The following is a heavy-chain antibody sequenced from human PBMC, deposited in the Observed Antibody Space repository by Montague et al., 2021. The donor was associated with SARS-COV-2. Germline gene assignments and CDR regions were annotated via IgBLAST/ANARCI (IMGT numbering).Heavy chain of an antibody. V-gene: IGHV4-39*02. CDR1: GGSISSSNYY. CDR3: ARRGRKLLPVATTIGGFDI. Sequence: SETRSLTCTASGGSISSSNYYWDWIRQPPGKGLEWIGSIYDSGSTYYNPSLKSRVTISVDTSKNHFSLRLSSVTAADTAVYYCARRGRKLLPVATTIGGFDIWGQGTMVTVSS. CDR2: IYDSGST. D-gene: IGHD5-12*01. J-gene: IGHJ3*02.